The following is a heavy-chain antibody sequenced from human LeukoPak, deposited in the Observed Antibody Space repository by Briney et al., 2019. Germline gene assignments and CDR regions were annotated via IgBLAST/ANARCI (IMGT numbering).Heavy chain of an antibody. CDR1: GGSFSGYY. CDR3: ARGAPLYSSSWYREYFQH. CDR2: INHSGST. J-gene: IGHJ1*01. Sequence: SETLSLTCAVYGGSFSGYYWSWIRQPPGKGLEWIGEINHSGSTNYNPSLKSRVTISVDTSKNQFSLKLSSVTAADTAVYYCARGAPLYSSSWYREYFQHWGQGTLVTVSS. V-gene: IGHV4-34*01. D-gene: IGHD6-13*01.